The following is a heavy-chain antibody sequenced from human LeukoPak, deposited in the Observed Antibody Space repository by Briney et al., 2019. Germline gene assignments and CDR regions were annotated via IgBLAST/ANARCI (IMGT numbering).Heavy chain of an antibody. CDR1: GGIFSSYA. J-gene: IGHJ4*02. V-gene: IGHV1-69*04. CDR2: IIPILGIA. Sequence: SVKVSCKASGGIFSSYAISWVRQAPGQGLEWMGRIIPILGIANYAQKFQGRVTITADKSTSTAYMDLSSLRSEDAAVYYCARDLPPYYFDYWGQGTLVTVSS. CDR3: ARDLPPYYFDY.